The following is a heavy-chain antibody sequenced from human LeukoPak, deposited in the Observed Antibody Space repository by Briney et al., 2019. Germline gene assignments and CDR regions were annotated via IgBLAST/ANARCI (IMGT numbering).Heavy chain of an antibody. J-gene: IGHJ4*02. D-gene: IGHD3-10*01. CDR2: IYYSGST. CDR1: GGSISSYW. V-gene: IGHV4-59*01. Sequence: PSETLSLTCTVSGGSISSYWWIWIRQPPGKGLEWIGDIYYSGSTKYNPSLKSRVTISVDMSKNQFSLKLTSVTAADTAVYYCARLLAYGSGGEAFDYWGQGSLVTVSS. CDR3: ARLLAYGSGGEAFDY.